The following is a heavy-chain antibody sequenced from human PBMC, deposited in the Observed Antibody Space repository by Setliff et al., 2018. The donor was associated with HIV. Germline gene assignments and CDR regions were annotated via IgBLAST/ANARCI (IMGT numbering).Heavy chain of an antibody. CDR1: GFTFSTYW. Sequence: GGSLRLSCAASGFTFSTYWMSWVRQAPGKGLEWVANIKQDGSEKNYMDSVKGRFTISRDNAKNSLYLQMNSMRVEDTAVYYCATDCAGVGGTGSLDSWGQGTLVTVSS. CDR2: IKQDGSEK. D-gene: IGHD1-26*01. J-gene: IGHJ4*02. V-gene: IGHV3-7*05. CDR3: ATDCAGVGGTGSLDS.